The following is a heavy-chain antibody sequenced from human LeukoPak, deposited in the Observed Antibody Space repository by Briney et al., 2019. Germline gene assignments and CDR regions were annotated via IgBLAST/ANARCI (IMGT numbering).Heavy chain of an antibody. Sequence: GGSLRLSCAASGFTFSSYSMNWVRQAPGKGLEWVAVISYDGSNKYYADSVKGRFTISRDNSKNTLYLQMNSLRAEDTAVYYCARAPLPITIFGVVPIRGSWFDPWGQGTLVTVSS. CDR3: ARAPLPITIFGVVPIRGSWFDP. CDR1: GFTFSSYS. CDR2: ISYDGSNK. J-gene: IGHJ5*02. V-gene: IGHV3-30*03. D-gene: IGHD3-3*01.